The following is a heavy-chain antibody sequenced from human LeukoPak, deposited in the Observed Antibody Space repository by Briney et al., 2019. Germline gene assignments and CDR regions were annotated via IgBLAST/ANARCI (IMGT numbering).Heavy chain of an antibody. CDR2: ISYDGSNK. CDR3: AKSMRIDALDI. Sequence: GGSLRLSCAASGFTFSSYGMHWVRQAPGKGLEWVAVISYDGSNKYYADSVKGRFTISRDNSKNTLYLQMNSLRAEDTAVYYCAKSMRIDALDIWGQGTMVTVSS. V-gene: IGHV3-30*18. D-gene: IGHD2-8*01. CDR1: GFTFSSYG. J-gene: IGHJ3*02.